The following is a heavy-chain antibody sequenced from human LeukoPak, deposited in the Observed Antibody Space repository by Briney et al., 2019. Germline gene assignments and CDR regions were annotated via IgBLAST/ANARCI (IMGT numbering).Heavy chain of an antibody. Sequence: PGGSLRLSCAASGFTFSTYSMNWVRQAPGKGLEWVSSISSSSSYIHYAVSVKGRFTISRDNAKNSLYLQMNSLRAEDTAVYYCARARITMVRGVVLNFDYWGQGTLVTVSS. CDR2: ISSSSSYI. V-gene: IGHV3-21*01. CDR1: GFTFSTYS. CDR3: ARARITMVRGVVLNFDY. D-gene: IGHD3-10*01. J-gene: IGHJ4*02.